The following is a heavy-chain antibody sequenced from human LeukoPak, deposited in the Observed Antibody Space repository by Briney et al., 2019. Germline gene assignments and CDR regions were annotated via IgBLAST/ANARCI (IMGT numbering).Heavy chain of an antibody. CDR1: GFTFSSYG. CDR3: ARSLERDYHGSGYYMNNWFDP. D-gene: IGHD3-10*01. V-gene: IGHV3-33*01. J-gene: IGHJ5*02. Sequence: GGSLRLSCAASGFTFSSYGMHWVRQAPGKGLEWVAVIWYDGSQKYYGDSVKGRFTISRDIAKNTLYLEMNSLRAEDTAVYYCARSLERDYHGSGYYMNNWFDPWGQGTLVTVSS. CDR2: IWYDGSQK.